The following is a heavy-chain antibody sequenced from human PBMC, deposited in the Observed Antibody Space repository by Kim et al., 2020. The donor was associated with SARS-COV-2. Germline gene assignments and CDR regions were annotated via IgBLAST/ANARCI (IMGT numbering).Heavy chain of an antibody. CDR2: VSYDGTDK. D-gene: IGHD4-17*01. CDR3: ARVDGVKTVTTGPYYYGMDV. Sequence: GGSLRLSCAASGFTFGYYAMYWVHQAPGKGLEWVALVSYDGTDKDYADSVKGRFTISRDNSKNALFLQMNSLRPEDTAVYYCARVDGVKTVTTGPYYYGMDVWGQGTTVTVSS. V-gene: IGHV3-30-3*01. CDR1: GFTFGYYA. J-gene: IGHJ6*02.